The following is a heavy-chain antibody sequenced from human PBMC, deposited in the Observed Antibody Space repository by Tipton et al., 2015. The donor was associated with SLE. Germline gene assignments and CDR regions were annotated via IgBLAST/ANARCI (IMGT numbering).Heavy chain of an antibody. J-gene: IGHJ3*02. CDR3: ARAGDSRDFDGFDI. CDR2: IYHTGST. Sequence: TLSLTCTVSGGSISSGASSWSWIRQPPGKGLEWMGYIYHTGSTYNNPSLKSRVTISVDRSKNQFSLKLSSVIAADTAVYYCARAGDSRDFDGFDIWGQGTMVTVSS. CDR1: GGSISSGASS. D-gene: IGHD6-13*01. V-gene: IGHV4-30-2*01.